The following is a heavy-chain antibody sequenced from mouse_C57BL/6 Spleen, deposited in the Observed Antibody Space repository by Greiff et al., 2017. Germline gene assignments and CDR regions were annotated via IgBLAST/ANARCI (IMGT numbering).Heavy chain of an antibody. Sequence: VQLKQSGPVLVKPGASVKLSCKASGYTFTDYYMNWVKQSHGKSLEWIGVINPYNGGTSYNQKFKGKATLTVDKSSSTAYMELNSLTSEDSAVYYCGRENWNYYGSSYDYAMDYWGQGTSVTVSS. J-gene: IGHJ4*01. D-gene: IGHD1-1*01. CDR1: GYTFTDYY. CDR3: GRENWNYYGSSYDYAMDY. V-gene: IGHV1-19*01. CDR2: INPYNGGT.